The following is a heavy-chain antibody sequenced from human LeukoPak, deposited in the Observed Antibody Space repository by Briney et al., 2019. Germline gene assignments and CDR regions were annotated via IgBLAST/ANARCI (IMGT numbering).Heavy chain of an antibody. D-gene: IGHD5-18*01. CDR3: ARDRLRYSRNWFDP. CDR2: ISSSSSYI. V-gene: IGHV3-21*01. CDR1: GFTFSSYS. Sequence: PGGSLRLSCAASGFTFSSYSMNLVRQAPGKGLEWVSSISSSSSYIYYADSVKGRFTISRDNAKNSLYLQMNSLRAEDTAVYYCARDRLRYSRNWFDPWGQGTLVTVSS. J-gene: IGHJ5*02.